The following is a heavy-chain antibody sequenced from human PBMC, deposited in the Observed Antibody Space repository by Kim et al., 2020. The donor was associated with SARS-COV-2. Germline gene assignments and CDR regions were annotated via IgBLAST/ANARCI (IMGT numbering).Heavy chain of an antibody. Sequence: SETLSLTCAVYGGSFSGYYWSWIRQPPGKGLEWIGEINHSGSTNYNPSLKSRVTISVDTSKNQFSLKLSSVTAADTAVYYCARVRYSSSWYVPYGMDVWGQGTTVTVSS. CDR2: INHSGST. V-gene: IGHV4-34*01. CDR1: GGSFSGYY. D-gene: IGHD6-13*01. J-gene: IGHJ6*02. CDR3: ARVRYSSSWYVPYGMDV.